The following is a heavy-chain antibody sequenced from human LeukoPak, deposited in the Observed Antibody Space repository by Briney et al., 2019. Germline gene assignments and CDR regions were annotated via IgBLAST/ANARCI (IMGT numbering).Heavy chain of an antibody. CDR1: GFTFDDYA. CDR3: AKDKSSGSYIDY. D-gene: IGHD1-26*01. Sequence: GGSLRLSCAASGFTFDDYAMHWVRQAPGKGLEWVSGISRNSGSIGYADSVKGRFTISRDNAKNSLYLQMNSLRAGDTALYYCAKDKSSGSYIDYWGQGTLVTVSS. CDR2: ISRNSGSI. V-gene: IGHV3-9*01. J-gene: IGHJ4*02.